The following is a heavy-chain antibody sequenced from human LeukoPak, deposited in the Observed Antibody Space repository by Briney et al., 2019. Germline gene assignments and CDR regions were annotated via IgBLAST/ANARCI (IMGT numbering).Heavy chain of an antibody. CDR2: INPNSCGT. D-gene: IGHD3-22*01. Sequence: ASVKVSCKASGYTFTGYYMHWVRQAPGQALEWMGWINPNSCGTKYAQKFQGRVTMTRDTCISTAYMELNRLRSDDTAVYYCARDPEKLYYYDSSGYSSLGYWGQGTLVSVSS. CDR1: GYTFTGYY. V-gene: IGHV1-2*02. CDR3: ARDPEKLYYYDSSGYSSLGY. J-gene: IGHJ4*02.